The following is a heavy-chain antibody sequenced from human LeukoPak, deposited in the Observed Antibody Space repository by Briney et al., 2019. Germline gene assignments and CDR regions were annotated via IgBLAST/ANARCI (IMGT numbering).Heavy chain of an antibody. CDR3: ARAQYRIQLWP. D-gene: IGHD5-18*01. CDR2: IYYSGST. J-gene: IGHJ1*01. V-gene: IGHV4-30-4*08. Sequence: PSETLSLTCTVSGGSISSGDYYWSSIRQPPGKGLEWSGYIYYSGSTYYNPSLKSRVTISVDTSKNQFSLKLSSVTAADTAVYYCARAQYRIQLWPWGQGTLVTVSS. CDR1: GGSISSGDYY.